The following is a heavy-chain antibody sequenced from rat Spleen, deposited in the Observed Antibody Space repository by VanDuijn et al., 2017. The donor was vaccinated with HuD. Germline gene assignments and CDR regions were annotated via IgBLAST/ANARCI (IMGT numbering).Heavy chain of an antibody. J-gene: IGHJ2*01. CDR3: SRGGATRFDY. Sequence: EVHLVESGGGLVQPGTSLKLSCVTSGFTFNNYWLSWVRQTPGKGLDWVASITKDGGSLFYRDSVKGRFTVSRDNEQNILYLQMDSLRSEDTATYYCSRGGATRFDYWGQGVMVTVSS. CDR2: ITKDGGSL. V-gene: IGHV5-31*01. CDR1: GFTFNNYW. D-gene: IGHD1-11*01.